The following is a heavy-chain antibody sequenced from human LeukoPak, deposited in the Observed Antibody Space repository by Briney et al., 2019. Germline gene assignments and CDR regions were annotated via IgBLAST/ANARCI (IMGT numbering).Heavy chain of an antibody. CDR2: IRYDGSNK. V-gene: IGHV3-30*02. CDR3: ARGLRGYSFCDY. D-gene: IGHD5-18*01. CDR1: GFTFSSYG. J-gene: IGHJ4*02. Sequence: GGSLRLSCAASGFTFSSYGMHWVRQAPGKGLEWVAFIRYDGSNKYYADSVKGRFTISRDNSKNTLYLQMNSLRVEDTAVYYCARGLRGYSFCDYWGQGTLVTASS.